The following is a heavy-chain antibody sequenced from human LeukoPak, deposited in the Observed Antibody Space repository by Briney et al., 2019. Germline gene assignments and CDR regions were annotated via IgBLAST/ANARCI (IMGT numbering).Heavy chain of an antibody. CDR3: VRDNYGVDY. CDR2: IVSDGSST. CDR1: GFTFSRYW. V-gene: IGHV3-74*03. D-gene: IGHD3-10*01. J-gene: IGHJ4*02. Sequence: GGSLRLSCAASGFTFSRYWMQWVRQAPGKGLVWVPHIVSDGSSTTYADSVKGRFTTSRDNAKNTLYLQMNSLGAEDTAVYYCVRDNYGVDYWGQGTLVTVSS.